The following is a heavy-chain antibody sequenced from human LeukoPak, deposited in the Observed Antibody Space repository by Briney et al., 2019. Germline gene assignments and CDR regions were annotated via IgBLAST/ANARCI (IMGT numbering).Heavy chain of an antibody. V-gene: IGHV1-24*01. D-gene: IGHD6-13*01. CDR1: GYTLTELS. CDR2: FDPEDGET. CDR3: ATVAPPPSIAAAGSSFDY. Sequence: ASVKVSCKVSGYTLTELSMHWVRQAPGKGLEWMGGFDPEDGETIYAQKFQGRVTMTEDTSTDTAYMELSSLRSEDTAVYYCATVAPPPSIAAAGSSFDYWGQGTLVTVPS. J-gene: IGHJ4*02.